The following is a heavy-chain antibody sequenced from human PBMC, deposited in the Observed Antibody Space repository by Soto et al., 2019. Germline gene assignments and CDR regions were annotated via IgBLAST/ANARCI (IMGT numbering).Heavy chain of an antibody. CDR1: GYIFSSYW. J-gene: IGHJ4*02. V-gene: IGHV5-51*01. CDR3: ARLVNTATVIDPDY. CDR2: IYPGDSDT. Sequence: GESLKISCNASGYIFSSYWIAWVRQMPGKGLEWMGIIYPGDSDTRYSPSLQGQVTISADRSISTAYLQWSSLKASDIAMYYCARLVNTATVIDPDYWGQGTPVTVSS. D-gene: IGHD5-18*01.